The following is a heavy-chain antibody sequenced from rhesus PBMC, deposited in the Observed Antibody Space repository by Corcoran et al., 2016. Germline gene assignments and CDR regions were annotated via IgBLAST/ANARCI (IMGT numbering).Heavy chain of an antibody. CDR1: GGSISSRTW. J-gene: IGHJ4*01. CDR2: FYSNTEKT. Sequence: QVQLQESGPGLVKPSETLSLTCAVSGGSISSRTWWSLIRQPPGRGLEWSGGFYSNTEKTKDTPSLKNRGTSSKETSKKQFFLRLIAGTAADTAVYYCARGTTAADYWGQGVLVTVSS. V-gene: IGHV4S12*01. D-gene: IGHD6-25*01. CDR3: ARGTTAADY.